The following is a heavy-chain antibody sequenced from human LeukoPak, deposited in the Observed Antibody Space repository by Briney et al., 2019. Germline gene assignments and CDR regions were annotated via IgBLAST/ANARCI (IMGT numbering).Heavy chain of an antibody. CDR3: ARSSSSRYYYYYGMDV. J-gene: IGHJ6*04. D-gene: IGHD6-13*01. V-gene: IGHV1-18*04. Sequence: ASVKVSCKASGYTFTSYGISWVRQAPGQGLEWMGWISAYNGNTNYAQKLQGRVTMTTDTSTSTAYMELRSLRSDDTAVYYCARSSSSRYYYYYGMDVWGKGTTVTVSP. CDR1: GYTFTSYG. CDR2: ISAYNGNT.